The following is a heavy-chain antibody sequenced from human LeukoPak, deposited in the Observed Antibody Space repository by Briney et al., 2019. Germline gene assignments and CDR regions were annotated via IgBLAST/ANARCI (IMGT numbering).Heavy chain of an antibody. CDR1: GFTFRNYW. Sequence: PGGSLRLSCAASGFTFRNYWMSWVRQVPGKGLEWVVNINEGGNEKNYVDSVKGRFTASRDNAQNSLYLQMNSLRVEDTAVYYCARGWDYDSGGRPTAYVYWGQGTLVTVSS. CDR2: INEGGNEK. CDR3: ARGWDYDSGGRPTAYVY. D-gene: IGHD3-22*01. V-gene: IGHV3-7*03. J-gene: IGHJ4*02.